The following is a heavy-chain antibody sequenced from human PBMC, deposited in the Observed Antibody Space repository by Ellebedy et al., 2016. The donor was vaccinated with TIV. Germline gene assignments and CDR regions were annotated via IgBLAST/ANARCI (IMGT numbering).Heavy chain of an antibody. CDR3: ARGDRAGTTRLVDY. CDR1: GFTFSSHW. Sequence: GESLKISCAASGFTFSSHWLHWVRQAPGKGLVWVSRINSDGSRTNYADSVKGRFTISRDNAKNTLYLPMNSLRAEDTAVYYCARGDRAGTTRLVDYWGQGTLVTVSS. J-gene: IGHJ4*02. D-gene: IGHD1-7*01. V-gene: IGHV3-74*01. CDR2: INSDGSRT.